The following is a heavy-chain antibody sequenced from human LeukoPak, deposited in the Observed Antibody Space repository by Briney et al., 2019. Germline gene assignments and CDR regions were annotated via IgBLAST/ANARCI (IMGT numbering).Heavy chain of an antibody. J-gene: IGHJ4*02. D-gene: IGHD3-16*01. V-gene: IGHV1-69*05. CDR3: ARALGGERQLYYFDY. Sequence: SVKVSCKASGGTFSSYAISWVRQAPGQGLEWMGGIIPIFGTANYAQKFQGRVTITTDESTSTAYMELSSLRSEDTAVYYCARALGGERQLYYFDYWGQGTLVTVSS. CDR1: GGTFSSYA. CDR2: IIPIFGTA.